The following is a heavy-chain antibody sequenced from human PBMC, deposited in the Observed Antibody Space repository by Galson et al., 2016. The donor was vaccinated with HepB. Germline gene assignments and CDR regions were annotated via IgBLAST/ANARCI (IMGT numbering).Heavy chain of an antibody. J-gene: IGHJ4*02. V-gene: IGHV3-23*01. D-gene: IGHD5-12*01. Sequence: SLRLSCSASGFIFSRYGVAWVRQAPGKGLEWGSIISADGGSTHSADSLKGRFNISQDHAKNTLYLQMNRLRAEDTAVYFCVKGRSGGGYYSFDYWGQGALVTVSS. CDR2: ISADGGST. CDR1: GFIFSRYG. CDR3: VKGRSGGGYYSFDY.